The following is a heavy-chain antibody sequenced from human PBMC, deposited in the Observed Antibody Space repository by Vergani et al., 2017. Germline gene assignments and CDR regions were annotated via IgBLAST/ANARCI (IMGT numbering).Heavy chain of an antibody. CDR1: GFTFSSYW. J-gene: IGHJ4*02. V-gene: IGHV3-7*01. CDR2: IKQDGSEK. CDR3: ARLRGYSGYDIFDY. Sequence: EVQLVESGGGLVQPGGSLRFSCAASGFTFSSYWMSWVRQAPGKGLEWVANIKQDGSEKYYVDSVKGRFTISRDNAKNSLYLQMNSLRAEDTAVYYCARLRGYSGYDIFDYWGQGTLVTVSS. D-gene: IGHD5-12*01.